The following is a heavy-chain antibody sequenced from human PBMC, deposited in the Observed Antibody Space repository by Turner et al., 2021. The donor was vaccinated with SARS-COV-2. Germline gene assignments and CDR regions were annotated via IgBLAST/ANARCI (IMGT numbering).Heavy chain of an antibody. CDR3: AGEGYCSGGTCEGPFDF. CDR1: GSTFSSNC. D-gene: IGHD2-15*01. CDR2: ICRGST. Sequence: EVQLVETGGGSIQPGWSLRLSCAVSGSTFSSNCMSWVRQAPGKGLELVSVICRGSTYYADSVRGRFSISRDNSKNSLYLQMNSLRAEDTAVYYCAGEGYCSGGTCEGPFDFWGQGTLVTVSS. J-gene: IGHJ4*02. V-gene: IGHV3-53*02.